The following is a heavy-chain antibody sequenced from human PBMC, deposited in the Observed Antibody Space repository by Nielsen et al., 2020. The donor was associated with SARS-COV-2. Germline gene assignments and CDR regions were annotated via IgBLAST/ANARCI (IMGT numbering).Heavy chain of an antibody. CDR3: ARGSATDSSGYYYSPPYFDY. V-gene: IGHV4-30-4*01. D-gene: IGHD3-22*01. CDR2: IYYSGST. Sequence: LRLSCTVSGGSISSGDYYWSWIRQPPGKGLEWIGYIYYSGSTYYNPSLKSRVTISVDTSKNQFSLKLSSVTAADTAVCYCARGSATDSSGYYYSPPYFDYWGQGTPVTVSS. J-gene: IGHJ4*02. CDR1: GGSISSGDYY.